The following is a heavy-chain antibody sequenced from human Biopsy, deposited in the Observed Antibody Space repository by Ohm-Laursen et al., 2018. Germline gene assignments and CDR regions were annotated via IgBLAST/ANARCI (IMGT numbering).Heavy chain of an antibody. V-gene: IGHV4-59*01. CDR1: GGSISSDY. Sequence: TLSLTWAVSGGSISSDYWSWIRQTPGKGLEWIGYIYYSGSTNYNPSLKSRVTISVDTSKNQFSLRLNSVTAADTAVYYCARATNSTGWPYYYFYGMDVWGQGTTVTVSS. J-gene: IGHJ6*02. D-gene: IGHD2/OR15-2a*01. CDR3: ARATNSTGWPYYYFYGMDV. CDR2: IYYSGST.